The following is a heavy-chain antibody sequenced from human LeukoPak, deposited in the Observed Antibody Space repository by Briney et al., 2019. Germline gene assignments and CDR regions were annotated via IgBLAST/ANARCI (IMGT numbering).Heavy chain of an antibody. J-gene: IGHJ4*02. CDR2: ISSDSSYI. V-gene: IGHV3-21*01. Sequence: PGGSLRLSCAASGFTFSDYTMTWVRQAPGKGLEWVASISSDSSYIDYADSVKGRFTISRDNAKNSLFLKTDTLRGDDTGIYYCARDPNVLGITPYYFDFWGQGTLVTVSS. CDR3: ARDPNVLGITPYYFDF. CDR1: GFTFSDYT. D-gene: IGHD3-10*02.